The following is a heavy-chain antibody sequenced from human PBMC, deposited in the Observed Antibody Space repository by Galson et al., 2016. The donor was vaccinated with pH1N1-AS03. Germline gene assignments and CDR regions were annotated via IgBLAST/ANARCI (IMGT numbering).Heavy chain of an antibody. CDR2: INGVGSSI. V-gene: IGHV3-74*01. CDR3: ARGYDDSGPDDHRLFDS. D-gene: IGHD3-22*01. Sequence: SLRLSCAASGISLSSSWMHWVRQAPGRGLVWVSGINGVGSSIKYADAVKGRFTISRDNAKNMLYLQMNSLRADGAAVYYCARGYDDSGPDDHRLFDSWGQGTQVTVSS. J-gene: IGHJ5*01. CDR1: GISLSSSW.